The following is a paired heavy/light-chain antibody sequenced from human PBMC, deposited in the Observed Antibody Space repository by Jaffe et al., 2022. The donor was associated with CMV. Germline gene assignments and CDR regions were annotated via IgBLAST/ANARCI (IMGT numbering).Light chain of an antibody. V-gene: IGKV3-15*01. J-gene: IGKJ4*01. CDR3: QQYNNWPRT. Sequence: EIVMTQSPATLSVSPGERATLSCRASQSVSSNLAWYQQKPGQAPRLLIYGASTRATGIPARFSGSGSGTEFTLTISSLQSEDFAVYYCQQYNNWPRTFGGGTKVEIK. CDR1: QSVSSN. CDR2: GAS.
Heavy chain of an antibody. CDR2: ISGSGGST. D-gene: IGHD6-13*01. V-gene: IGHV3-23*01. Sequence: EVQLLESGGGLVQPGGSLRLSCAASGFTFSSYAMSWVRQAPGKGLEWVSAISGSGGSTYYADSVKGRFTISRDNSKNTLYLQMNSLRAEDTAVYYCAKDALYVPSIAAAGNWFDPWGQGTLVTVSS. CDR1: GFTFSSYA. CDR3: AKDALYVPSIAAAGNWFDP. J-gene: IGHJ5*02.